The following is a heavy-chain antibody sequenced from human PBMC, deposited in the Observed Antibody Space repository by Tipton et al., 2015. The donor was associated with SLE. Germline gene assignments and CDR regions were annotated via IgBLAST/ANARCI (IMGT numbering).Heavy chain of an antibody. CDR1: GFTFSSYS. J-gene: IGHJ4*02. V-gene: IGHV3-21*05. D-gene: IGHD6-13*01. CDR3: AVPGMGGR. CDR2: ISSSSSYT. Sequence: SLRLSCAASGFTFSSYSMNWVRQAPGKGLEWVSYISSSSSYTNYADSVKGRFTISRDNAKNSLYLQMNSLRAEDTAVYYCAVPGMGGRWGQGTLVTVSS.